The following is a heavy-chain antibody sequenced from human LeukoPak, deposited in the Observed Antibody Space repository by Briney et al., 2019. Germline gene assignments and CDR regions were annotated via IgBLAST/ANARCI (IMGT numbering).Heavy chain of an antibody. CDR3: ARHSSNWFYFDY. J-gene: IGHJ4*02. CDR2: IYYSGST. D-gene: IGHD6-13*01. V-gene: IGHV4-61*01. Sequence: SETLSLTCTVSGGSVSSGSYYWSWIRQPPGKGLEWIGYIYYSGSTKYNPSLKSRVTMSVDTSKNQFSLKLSSVTAADTAVYYCARHSSNWFYFDYWGQGTLVTVSS. CDR1: GGSVSSGSYY.